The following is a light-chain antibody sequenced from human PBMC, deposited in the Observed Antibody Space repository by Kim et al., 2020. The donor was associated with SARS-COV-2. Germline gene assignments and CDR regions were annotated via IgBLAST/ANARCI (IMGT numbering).Light chain of an antibody. V-gene: IGLV1-47*01. CDR2: GNN. CDR3: AAWDDRLSGRV. CDR1: SSNIEKNY. Sequence: GKRVTISGSGSSSNIEKNYVYWYQQVPGTAPKVLIHGNNLRPSGVPDRFSGSKSGTSASLAISGLRSEDEADYYCAAWDDRLSGRVFGGGTKLTVL. J-gene: IGLJ3*02.